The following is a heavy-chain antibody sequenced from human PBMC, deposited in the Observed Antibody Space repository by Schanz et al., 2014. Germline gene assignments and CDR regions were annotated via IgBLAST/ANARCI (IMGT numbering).Heavy chain of an antibody. CDR3: AKDSTHIDIVLVPTAIDY. V-gene: IGHV3-30*18. D-gene: IGHD2-2*01. J-gene: IGHJ4*02. CDR1: GFTFSSYG. CDR2: MSYDGSIK. Sequence: QVQLVESGGGVVQPGRSLRLSCAAYGFTFSSYGMHWVRQAPGKGLEWVAAMSYDGSIKYYGDSVKGQFTISRDNSKNTLYLHMNTLRSEDTAVYYCAKDSTHIDIVLVPTAIDYWGQGTLVTVSS.